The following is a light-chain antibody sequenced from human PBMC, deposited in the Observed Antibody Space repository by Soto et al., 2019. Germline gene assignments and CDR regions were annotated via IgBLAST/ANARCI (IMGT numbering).Light chain of an antibody. J-gene: IGKJ2*01. V-gene: IGKV3-15*01. CDR1: QSVSSN. CDR3: QQYNNWPPYT. CDR2: GAS. Sequence: ILMTQSPATLSVSPGERATLSCRASQSVSSNLAWYQQKPGQAPRLLIYGASSRATGIPARFSGSGSGTEFTLTISSLQPEDFAVYYCQQYNNWPPYTFGQGTKLEIK.